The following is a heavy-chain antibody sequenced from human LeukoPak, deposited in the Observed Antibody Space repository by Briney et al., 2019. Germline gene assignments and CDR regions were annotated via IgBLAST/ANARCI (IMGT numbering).Heavy chain of an antibody. CDR1: RFTFTNYA. Sequence: GGSLRLSCVASRFTFTNYAMGWVRLAPRKGLELESTITGDGADNYYADSVNGRFTPSRDNSKDLMFLQMSVLRAEDTAIYYCAKFDYSVNDPYYFDAWGQGALVTVSS. J-gene: IGHJ1*01. V-gene: IGHV3-23*01. CDR3: AKFDYSVNDPYYFDA. D-gene: IGHD3-9*01. CDR2: ITGDGADN.